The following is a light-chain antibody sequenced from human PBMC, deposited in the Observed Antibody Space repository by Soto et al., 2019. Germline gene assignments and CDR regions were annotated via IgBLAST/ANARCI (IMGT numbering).Light chain of an antibody. CDR1: QSVSSY. CDR2: DAS. J-gene: IGKJ5*01. CDR3: QQRSNLGT. Sequence: EIVLTQSPATLSLSPGARAPLSCRARQSVSSYLAWYQQKPGQAPRLLIYDASNRATGIPARFSGSGSGTDFTLTISSLEPEDFAVYYCQQRSNLGTFGQGTRLEIK. V-gene: IGKV3-11*01.